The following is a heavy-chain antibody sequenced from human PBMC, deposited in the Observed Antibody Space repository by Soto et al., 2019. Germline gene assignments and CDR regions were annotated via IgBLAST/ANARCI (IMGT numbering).Heavy chain of an antibody. CDR1: GGTFSSYA. V-gene: IGHV1-69*13. CDR3: ARDRYGIFKYYYYGMDV. Sequence: SVKVSCKASGGTFSSYAISWVRQAPGQGLEWMGGIIPIFGTANYAQKFQGRVTITADESTSTAYMELSSLRSEDTAVYYCARDRYGIFKYYYYGMDVWGRGTTVTVS. D-gene: IGHD2-15*01. J-gene: IGHJ6*02. CDR2: IIPIFGTA.